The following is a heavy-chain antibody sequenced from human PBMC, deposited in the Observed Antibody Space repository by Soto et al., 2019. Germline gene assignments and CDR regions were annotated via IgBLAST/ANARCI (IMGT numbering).Heavy chain of an antibody. D-gene: IGHD2-15*01. CDR3: AKDRGSGCSGCRCYASHYYFGMDV. V-gene: IGHV3-30*18. CDR2: TSYDGSKK. CDR1: GFTFSSYG. Sequence: QEQLVESGGGVVQPGTSLRLSCAAPGFTFSSYGMHWVRQAPGKGLEWVAVTSYDGSKKYHADSVKGRFTISRDNSKNTLYLKMNSLRAGDTAVYYSAKDRGSGCSGCRCYASHYYFGMDVWGQGTTVTVSS. J-gene: IGHJ6*02.